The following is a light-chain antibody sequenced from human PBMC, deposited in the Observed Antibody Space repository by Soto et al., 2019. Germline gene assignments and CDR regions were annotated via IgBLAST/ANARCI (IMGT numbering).Light chain of an antibody. CDR3: QAWDSSSVV. J-gene: IGLJ2*01. V-gene: IGLV3-1*01. Sequence: SYELTQPPSVSVSPGQTASITCSGDKLGDKYACWYQQKPRQSPVLVIYQDSKRPSGIPERFSGSNSGNTATLTISGTQAMDEADYYCQAWDSSSVVFGGGTKVTVL. CDR1: KLGDKY. CDR2: QDS.